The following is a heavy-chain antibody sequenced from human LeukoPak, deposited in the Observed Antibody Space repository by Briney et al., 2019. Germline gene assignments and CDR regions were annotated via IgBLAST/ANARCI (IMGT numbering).Heavy chain of an antibody. CDR2: INHSGST. Sequence: SETLSLTCAVYGGSFSGYYWSWIRQPPGKGLEWIGEINHSGSTNYNPSLKSRVTISVDTFKNQFSLKLSSVTAADTAVYYCARARDGYNYGDWGQGTLVTVSS. V-gene: IGHV4-34*01. CDR1: GGSFSGYY. J-gene: IGHJ4*02. D-gene: IGHD5-24*01. CDR3: ARARDGYNYGD.